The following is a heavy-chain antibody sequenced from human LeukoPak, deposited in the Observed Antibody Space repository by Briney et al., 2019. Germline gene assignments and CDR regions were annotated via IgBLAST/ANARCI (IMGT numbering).Heavy chain of an antibody. CDR3: ATPPGYSSGWYEVNY. V-gene: IGHV3-23*01. CDR2: ISGSGGST. J-gene: IGHJ4*02. Sequence: GGSLRLSCAASGFTFSSYAMSWVRQAPGKGLEWVSGISGSGGSTYYADSVKGRFTISRGNSRNTLYPQMNSPRAEDTAVYYCATPPGYSSGWYEVNYWGQGTLVTVS. CDR1: GFTFSSYA. D-gene: IGHD6-13*01.